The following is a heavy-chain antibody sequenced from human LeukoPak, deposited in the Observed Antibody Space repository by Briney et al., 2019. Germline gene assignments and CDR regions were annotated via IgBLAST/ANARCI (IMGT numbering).Heavy chain of an antibody. CDR2: IYHSGGT. V-gene: IGHV4-4*02. CDR1: GGSISISNW. Sequence: PSETLSLTCAVSGGSISISNWWSWVRQPPGKGLEWIGEIYHSGGTNYNPSLKSRVTISVDTSKNQFSLKLSSVTAADTAVYYCARGGIAVAYWGQGTLVTVSS. D-gene: IGHD6-19*01. J-gene: IGHJ4*02. CDR3: ARGGIAVAY.